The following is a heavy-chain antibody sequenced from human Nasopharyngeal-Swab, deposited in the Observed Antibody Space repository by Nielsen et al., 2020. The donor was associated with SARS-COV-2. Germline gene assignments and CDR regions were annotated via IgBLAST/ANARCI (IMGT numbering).Heavy chain of an antibody. CDR3: AKGVHYMSYFHSPPSDH. J-gene: IGHJ4*02. CDR2: ISWDGGNT. CDR1: GFTFDDYG. Sequence: GESLKISCVASGFTFDDYGLHWVRQVPGKGLEWVSLISWDGGNTYYADSVKGRFTISRDNSRNSLFLQMNSLKTEDTALYYCAKGVHYMSYFHSPPSDHWGQGTPVTGSS. D-gene: IGHD3-10*01. V-gene: IGHV3-43*01.